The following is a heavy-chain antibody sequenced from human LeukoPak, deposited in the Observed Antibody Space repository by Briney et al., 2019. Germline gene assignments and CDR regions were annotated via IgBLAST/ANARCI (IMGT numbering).Heavy chain of an antibody. V-gene: IGHV3-23*01. CDR2: ISGSGGST. D-gene: IGHD5-24*01. CDR1: GFTFSSYA. J-gene: IGHJ4*02. CDR3: AKAPRDGYNLVFDY. Sequence: KPGGSLRLSCAASGFTFSSYAISWVRQAPGKGLEWVSAISGSGGSTYYADSVKGRFTISRDNSKNTLYLQMNSLRAEDTAVYYCAKAPRDGYNLVFDYWGQGTLVTVSS.